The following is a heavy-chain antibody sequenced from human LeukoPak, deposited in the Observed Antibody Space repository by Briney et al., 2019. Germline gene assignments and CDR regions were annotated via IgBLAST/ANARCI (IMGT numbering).Heavy chain of an antibody. CDR3: AREGPRGNSQFDY. CDR2: IWYDGSNK. CDR1: GFTFSSYG. D-gene: IGHD2/OR15-2a*01. Sequence: PGRSLRLSCAASGFTFSSYGMHWVRQAPGKGLEWVALIWYDGSNKYYADSVKGRLTISRDNSKNTLYLQMNSLRAEDTAVYYCAREGPRGNSQFDYWGQGTLVTASS. V-gene: IGHV3-33*01. J-gene: IGHJ4*02.